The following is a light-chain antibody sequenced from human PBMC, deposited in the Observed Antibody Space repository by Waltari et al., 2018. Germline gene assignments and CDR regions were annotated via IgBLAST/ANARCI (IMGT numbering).Light chain of an antibody. CDR1: NNGTKS. V-gene: IGLV3-21*02. Sequence: SYILTQPPSVSVAPGQTARVTCGGNNNGTKSVHWYQQKTGQAPVPVVSVDRDGPSGIPERFPGSTSGNTATLTISRVEVEDEADYYCQVWDSITVVFGGGTKLIVL. J-gene: IGLJ2*01. CDR3: QVWDSITVV. CDR2: VDR.